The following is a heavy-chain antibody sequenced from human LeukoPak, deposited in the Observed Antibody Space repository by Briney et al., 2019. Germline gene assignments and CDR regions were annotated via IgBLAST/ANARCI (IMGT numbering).Heavy chain of an antibody. CDR1: GYTFTSYY. D-gene: IGHD3-3*01. CDR2: INPSGGST. J-gene: IGHJ4*02. V-gene: IGHV1-46*01. CDR3: ARADYDFWSGPTYYFDY. Sequence: ASVKVSCKASGYTFTSYYMHWVRQAPGQGLEWMGIINPSGGSTSYAQKFQGRVTMTRDTSTSTVYMELSSLRSEDTAVYYCARADYDFWSGPTYYFDYRGQGTLVTVSS.